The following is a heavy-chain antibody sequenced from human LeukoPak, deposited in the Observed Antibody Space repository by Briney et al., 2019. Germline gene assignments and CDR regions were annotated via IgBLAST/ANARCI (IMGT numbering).Heavy chain of an antibody. D-gene: IGHD1-26*01. V-gene: IGHV3-21*01. CDR2: ISSSSNYI. CDR3: ARDRTGSGSYYFDY. J-gene: IGHJ4*02. Sequence: GGSLRLSCAASGFXFSTYTINWVRQAPGKGLEWVSSISSSSNYIYYADSVKGRFTISRDDAKNSLNLQMSSLRAEDTAVYYCARDRTGSGSYYFDYWGQGTLVTVSS. CDR1: GFXFSTYT.